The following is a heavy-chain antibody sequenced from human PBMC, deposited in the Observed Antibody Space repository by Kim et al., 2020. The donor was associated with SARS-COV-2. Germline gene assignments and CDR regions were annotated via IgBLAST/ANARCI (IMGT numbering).Heavy chain of an antibody. CDR3: AFVEVTDAFDY. D-gene: IGHD2-2*01. CDR1: GFTFSSYT. J-gene: IGHJ4*02. V-gene: IGHV3-21*01. Sequence: GGSLRLSCAASGFTFSSYTMNWVRHVPGKGLEWVSYISSSSNYIHYADSVKGRFTVSRDNAKNSLYLLMNSLSVEDTAVYYCAFVEVTDAFDYWGQGTLV. CDR2: ISSSSNYI.